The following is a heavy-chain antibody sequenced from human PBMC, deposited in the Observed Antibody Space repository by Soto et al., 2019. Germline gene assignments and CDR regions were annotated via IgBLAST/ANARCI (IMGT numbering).Heavy chain of an antibody. J-gene: IGHJ3*02. CDR2: IIPIFGTA. V-gene: IGHV1-69*13. Sequence: SVKVSCKASVGTFSSYAISWVRQAPGQGLEWMGGIIPIFGTANYAQKFQGRVTITADESTSTAYMELSSLRSEDTAVYYCARDYYSSGYYSGADAFDIWDQGTMVTV. CDR1: VGTFSSYA. D-gene: IGHD3-22*01. CDR3: ARDYYSSGYYSGADAFDI.